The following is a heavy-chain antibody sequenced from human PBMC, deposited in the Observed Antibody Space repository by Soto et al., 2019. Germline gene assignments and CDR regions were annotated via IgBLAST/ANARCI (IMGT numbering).Heavy chain of an antibody. CDR1: GFTFSSYS. CDR2: ISSSSSTI. D-gene: IGHD6-13*01. Sequence: GGSLRLSCAASGFTFSSYSMNWVRQAPGKGLEWASYISSSSSTIYYADSVKGRFTISRDNAKNSLYLQMNSLRAEDTAVYYCARATGYSSSWPFDYWGQGTLVTVSS. J-gene: IGHJ4*02. V-gene: IGHV3-48*01. CDR3: ARATGYSSSWPFDY.